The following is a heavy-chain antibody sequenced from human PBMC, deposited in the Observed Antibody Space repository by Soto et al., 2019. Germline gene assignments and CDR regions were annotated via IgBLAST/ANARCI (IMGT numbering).Heavy chain of an antibody. D-gene: IGHD3-9*01. V-gene: IGHV3-30*18. Sequence: GGSLRLSCAASGFTFSSYGMHWVRQAPGKGLEWVAVISYDGSNKYYADSVKGRFTISRDNSKNTLYLQMNSLRAEDTAVYYCAKDHGLRYFDWLLYFDYWGQGTLVTVSS. CDR3: AKDHGLRYFDWLLYFDY. J-gene: IGHJ4*02. CDR2: ISYDGSNK. CDR1: GFTFSSYG.